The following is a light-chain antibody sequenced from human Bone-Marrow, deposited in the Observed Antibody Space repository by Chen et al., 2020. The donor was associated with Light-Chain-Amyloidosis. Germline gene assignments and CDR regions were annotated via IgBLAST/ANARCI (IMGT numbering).Light chain of an antibody. CDR2: DDS. J-gene: IGLJ3*02. CDR1: NIGSTS. V-gene: IGLV3-21*02. CDR3: QVWDRSSDRPV. Sequence: SYVLTQPSSVSVAPVHTATIACGGNNIGSTSVHWYQQTPGQAPLLVVYDDSYRPSGIPERLSGSNSGNTATLTISRVEAGDEADYYCQVWDRSSDRPVFGGGTKLTVL.